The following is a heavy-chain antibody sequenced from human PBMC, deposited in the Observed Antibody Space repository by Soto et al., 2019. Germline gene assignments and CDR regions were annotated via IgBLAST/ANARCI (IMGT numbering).Heavy chain of an antibody. J-gene: IGHJ4*02. CDR2: IHYSGTT. D-gene: IGHD1-20*01. V-gene: IGHV4-39*01. CDR3: ATSFRNCPYY. Sequence: QLQLQESGPGLVKPSETLSLTCTVSGASIVTNNYYWGWVRQPPGKGLEWIGSIHYSGTTYNNPSLKSRVTMSVDTSKNQFSLMLHSVTAADTAVYFCATSFRNCPYYWGQGALVTVSS. CDR1: GASIVTNNYY.